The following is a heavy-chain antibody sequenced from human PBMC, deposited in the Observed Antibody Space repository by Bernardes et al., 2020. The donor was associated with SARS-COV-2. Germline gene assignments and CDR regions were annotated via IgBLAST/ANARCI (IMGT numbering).Heavy chain of an antibody. D-gene: IGHD4-17*01. J-gene: IGHJ6*02. CDR2: TSGYNGNT. CDR1: GYTFSSHG. CDR3: ARRRYGDFGVDV. Sequence: ASVKVSCQASGYTFSSHGISWVRQAPGQGLEWMGWTSGYNGNTNYAQKLQGGVTMTADTSTTTAYMELRSLRSDDTAVYYCARRRYGDFGVDVWGQGTTVTVSS. V-gene: IGHV1-18*01.